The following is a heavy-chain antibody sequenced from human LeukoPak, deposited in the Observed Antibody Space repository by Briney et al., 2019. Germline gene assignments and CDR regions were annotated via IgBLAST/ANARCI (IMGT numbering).Heavy chain of an antibody. CDR2: ISYDGSNK. J-gene: IGHJ6*02. V-gene: IGHV3-30-3*01. CDR3: ARSMPYGSGSYSYYYYGMDV. Sequence: GGSLRLSCAASGSTFSSYAMHWVRQAPGKGLEWVAVISYDGSNKYYADSVKGRFTISRDNSKNTLYLQMNSLRAEDTAVYYCARSMPYGSGSYSYYYYGMDVWGQGTTVTVSS. CDR1: GSTFSSYA. D-gene: IGHD3-10*01.